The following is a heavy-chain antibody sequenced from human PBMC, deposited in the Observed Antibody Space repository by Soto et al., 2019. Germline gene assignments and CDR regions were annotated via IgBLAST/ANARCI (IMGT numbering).Heavy chain of an antibody. V-gene: IGHV1-8*01. J-gene: IGHJ1*01. Sequence: GASVKVSCKTSGYTFTEFNINWVRQAPGQGLEWMGWMNTNTGNTGYAQKFQGRATMTRDTSISTAYMELRRLRSEDTAVYYCARVFRFLGGHAGYRGQGSLVTVSS. CDR3: ARVFRFLGGHAGY. CDR1: GYTFTEFN. D-gene: IGHD6-25*01. CDR2: MNTNTGNT.